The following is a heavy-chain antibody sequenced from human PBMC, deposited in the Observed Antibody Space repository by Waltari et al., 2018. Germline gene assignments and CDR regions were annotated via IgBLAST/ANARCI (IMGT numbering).Heavy chain of an antibody. CDR2: IYYSGST. D-gene: IGHD6-19*01. V-gene: IGHV4-39*01. J-gene: IGHJ4*02. Sequence: QLQLQESGPGLVKPSETLSLTCTVSGGSISSSSYYWGWIRQPPGKGLEWIGSIYYSGSTDYTPSLKSRVTISVDTSKNQFSLKLSSVTAADTAVYYCAAVPAGTGDYWGQGTLVTVSS. CDR1: GGSISSSSYY. CDR3: AAVPAGTGDY.